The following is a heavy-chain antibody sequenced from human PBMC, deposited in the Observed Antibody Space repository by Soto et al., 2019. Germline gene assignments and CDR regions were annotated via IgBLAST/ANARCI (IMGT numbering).Heavy chain of an antibody. CDR1: GFSLSTSGEA. D-gene: IGHD3-10*01. V-gene: IGHV2-5*02. Sequence: QITLKESGPALVKPTQTLTLTCTFSGFSLSTSGEAVGCIRQPPGEALEWLALIYWDDDNRYNPTLKTRLTITKDTSKTQVVLTLTNMDPVDTATYYCAHYVSASPAGWFDPWGQGILVTVSS. CDR2: IYWDDDN. J-gene: IGHJ5*02. CDR3: AHYVSASPAGWFDP.